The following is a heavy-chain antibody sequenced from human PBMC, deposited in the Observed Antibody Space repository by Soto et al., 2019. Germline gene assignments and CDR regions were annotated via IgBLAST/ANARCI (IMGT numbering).Heavy chain of an antibody. CDR3: ARGLILWFGDLSRRGGYYYYMDV. CDR1: GGSFSGYQ. CDR2: INDSGDI. D-gene: IGHD3-10*01. Sequence: QVQLQQWGAGLLKPSETLSLTCAVYGGSFSGYQWSWIRQTPGKGLEWIGGINDSGDINYNPSLKSRLTILVDAAKKQISLKLSSVTAADTAVYFCARGLILWFGDLSRRGGYYYYMDVWGKGTTVTVSS. V-gene: IGHV4-34*02. J-gene: IGHJ6*03.